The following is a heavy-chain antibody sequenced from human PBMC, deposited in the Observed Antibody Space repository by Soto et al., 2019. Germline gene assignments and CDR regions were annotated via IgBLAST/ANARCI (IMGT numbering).Heavy chain of an antibody. J-gene: IGHJ4*02. CDR1: GFIVSGIF. Sequence: EVRLVESGGVLVQPGGSLRLSCSASGFIVSGIFMTWVRQVPVKGPEWVSTLSSDDKTYYADSVRGIFTISRDSSKNTLFILMNSLRAEDTAVYHCARDIFGGSHEFWHGGQGALVTVSS. CDR2: LSSDDKT. CDR3: ARDIFGGSHEFWH. V-gene: IGHV3-66*01. D-gene: IGHD3-3*01.